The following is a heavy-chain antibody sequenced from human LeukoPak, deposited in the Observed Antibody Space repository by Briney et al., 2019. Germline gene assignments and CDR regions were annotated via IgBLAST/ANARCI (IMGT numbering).Heavy chain of an antibody. CDR3: AKSIRFCSSSSCFAGYYNYGLHV. D-gene: IGHD2-2*01. V-gene: IGHV3-30*18. CDR1: GFTFSSNG. Sequence: GGSLRLSCAASGFTFSSNGMHWVRQAPGKGLEWVAVISHDGSSKYFADSVKGRFTIFRDNPKNMLDLQMHSLRAEDTAVYYCAKSIRFCSSSSCFAGYYNYGLHVWGQGTTVIVSS. CDR2: ISHDGSSK. J-gene: IGHJ6*02.